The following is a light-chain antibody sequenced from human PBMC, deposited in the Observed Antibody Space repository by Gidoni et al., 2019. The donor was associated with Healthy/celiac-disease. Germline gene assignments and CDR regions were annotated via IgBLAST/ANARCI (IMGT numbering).Light chain of an antibody. J-gene: IGLJ3*02. CDR1: SGHSSYA. Sequence: QLVLTQSPSASASLGASAKLTCTLSSGHSSYAIAWHQQQPEKGPRYLMKLNSDGSHSKGDGIPDRFSGSSSGAERYLTISSLQSEDEADYYCQTWGTGIHRVFGGGTKLTVL. V-gene: IGLV4-69*01. CDR2: LNSDGSH. CDR3: QTWGTGIHRV.